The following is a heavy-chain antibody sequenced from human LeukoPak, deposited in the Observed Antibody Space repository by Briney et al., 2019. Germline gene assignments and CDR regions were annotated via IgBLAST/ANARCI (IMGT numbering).Heavy chain of an antibody. Sequence: GGSLKLSCAASGFTFSGSAMHWVRQASGKGLEWVGRIRSKANSYATAYAASVKGRFTISRDDSKNTAYLQMNSLKTEDTAVYYCTGHGKGDLYPYFDYWGQGTLVTVSS. D-gene: IGHD3-16*01. CDR1: GFTFSGSA. CDR2: IRSKANSYAT. V-gene: IGHV3-73*01. CDR3: TGHGKGDLYPYFDY. J-gene: IGHJ4*02.